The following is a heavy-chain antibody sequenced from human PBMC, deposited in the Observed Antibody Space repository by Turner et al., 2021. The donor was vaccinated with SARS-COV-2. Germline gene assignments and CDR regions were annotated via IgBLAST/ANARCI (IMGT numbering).Heavy chain of an antibody. Sequence: EVQLVESGGGLVQPGGSLRLSCAASGFTFSSYWMNWVRQAPGKGLVWVSPINSDGSYTSYADSVKGRFTISRDNAKNTLYLQMNSLRAEDTAVYYCARDWVDSLYSSGWYNYYYYGMDVWGQGTTVTVSS. J-gene: IGHJ6*02. CDR2: INSDGSYT. CDR3: ARDWVDSLYSSGWYNYYYYGMDV. D-gene: IGHD6-19*01. V-gene: IGHV3-74*01. CDR1: GFTFSSYW.